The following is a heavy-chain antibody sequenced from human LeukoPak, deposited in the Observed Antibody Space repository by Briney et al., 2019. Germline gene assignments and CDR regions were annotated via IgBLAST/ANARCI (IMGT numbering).Heavy chain of an antibody. CDR3: ARYYGYCSSTSCYFWSQLQNWFDP. Sequence: PGGSLRLSCAASGFTFSSYSMNWVRQAPGKGLEWVSSISSSSSYIYYADSVKCRFTISRDNAKNSLYLQMNSLRAEDTAVYYCARYYGYCSSTSCYFWSQLQNWFDPWGQGTLVTVSS. V-gene: IGHV3-21*01. D-gene: IGHD2-2*03. CDR1: GFTFSSYS. CDR2: ISSSSSYI. J-gene: IGHJ5*02.